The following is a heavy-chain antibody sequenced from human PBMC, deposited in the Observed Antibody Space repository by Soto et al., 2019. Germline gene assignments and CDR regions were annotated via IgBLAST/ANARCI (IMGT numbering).Heavy chain of an antibody. CDR3: AKGGEYYDILTGYYRPGAFDI. Sequence: GGSLRLSCAASGFTFRGYDMAWVRQAPGKGLEWVSSISGSGGSTYYADSVKGRFTISRDNSKNTLYLQMNSLRAEDTAVYYCAKGGEYYDILTGYYRPGAFDIWGQGTMVTVS. CDR1: GFTFRGYD. D-gene: IGHD3-9*01. CDR2: ISGSGGST. J-gene: IGHJ3*02. V-gene: IGHV3-23*01.